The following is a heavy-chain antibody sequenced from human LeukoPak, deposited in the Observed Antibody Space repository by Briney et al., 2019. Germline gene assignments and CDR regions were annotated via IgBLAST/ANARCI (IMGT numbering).Heavy chain of an antibody. CDR1: GGSIRSYY. CDR2: IYYSGST. J-gene: IGHJ4*02. Sequence: SETLSLTCTVSGGSIRSYYWSWIRQPPGKGLEWIGYIYYSGSTNYNPSLKSRVTISVDTSKNQFSLKLSSVTAADTAVYYCARINIAAAGEPLDYWGQGTLVTVSS. CDR3: ARINIAAAGEPLDY. D-gene: IGHD6-13*01. V-gene: IGHV4-59*01.